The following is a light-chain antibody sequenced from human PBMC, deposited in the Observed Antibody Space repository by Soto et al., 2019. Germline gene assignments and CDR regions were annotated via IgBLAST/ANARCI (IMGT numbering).Light chain of an antibody. V-gene: IGLV1-44*01. CDR3: AAWDDDLHVWL. J-gene: IGLJ3*02. CDR2: SST. CDR1: DSNIGSTA. Sequence: QSVLTQPPSVSATPGQGVTLSCSGGDSNIGSTAGTWYQQLPGTAPKLIIYSSTQRPSGVPDRISGSKSGTSASLAISGLQSEDEADYYCAAWDDDLHVWLFGGGTNLTVL.